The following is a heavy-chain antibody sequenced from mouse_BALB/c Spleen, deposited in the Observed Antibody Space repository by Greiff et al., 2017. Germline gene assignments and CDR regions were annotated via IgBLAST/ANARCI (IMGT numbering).Heavy chain of an antibody. CDR2: IYPGDGDT. J-gene: IGHJ4*01. Sequence: QVQLQQSGPELVKPGASVKISCKASGYAFSSSWMNWVKQRPGQGLEWIGRIYPGDGDTNYNGKFKGKATLTADKSSSTAYMQLSSLTSVDSAVYFCARDESYYAMDYWGQGTSVTVSS. CDR1: GYAFSSSW. CDR3: ARDESYYAMDY. V-gene: IGHV1-82*01.